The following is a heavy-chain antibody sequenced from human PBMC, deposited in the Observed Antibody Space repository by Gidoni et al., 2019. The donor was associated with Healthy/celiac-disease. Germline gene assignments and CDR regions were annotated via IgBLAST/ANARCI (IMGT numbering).Heavy chain of an antibody. CDR3: TRGGEYSSSSYAFDI. Sequence: EYAASVKGRFTISRDDSKSIAYLQMNSLKTEDTAVYYCTRGGEYSSSSYAFDIWGQGTMVTVSS. J-gene: IGHJ3*02. V-gene: IGHV3-49*02. D-gene: IGHD6-6*01.